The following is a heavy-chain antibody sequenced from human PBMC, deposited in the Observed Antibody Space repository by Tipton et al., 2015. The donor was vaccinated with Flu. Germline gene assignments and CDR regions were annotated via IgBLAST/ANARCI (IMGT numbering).Heavy chain of an antibody. V-gene: IGHV1-69*01. CDR2: IIPIFGTA. CDR1: GGTFSSYA. CDR3: ARDPNPAVVVPAASETNWFDP. J-gene: IGHJ5*02. D-gene: IGHD2-2*01. Sequence: QVQLVQSGAEVKKPGSSVKVSCKASGGTFSSYAISWVRQAPGQGLEWMGGIIPIFGTANYAQKFQGRVTITADESTSTAYMELSSLRSEDTAVYYCARDPNPAVVVPAASETNWFDPWGQGTLVTASS.